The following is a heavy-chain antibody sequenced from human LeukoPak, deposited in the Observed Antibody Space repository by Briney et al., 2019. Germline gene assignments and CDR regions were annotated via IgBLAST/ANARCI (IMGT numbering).Heavy chain of an antibody. V-gene: IGHV1-46*01. CDR1: ANTFTSDYF. CDR2: INPGSGFT. Sequence: ASVKVSCKTSANTFTSDYFIHWERQAPGQGLEWMGVINPGSGFTSNAARFRGRVTLTRDMSTSTVYMDLNTLRSEDTAVYHCARETTGTGGFDSWGQGTLVTVSS. CDR3: ARETTGTGGFDS. D-gene: IGHD1-1*01. J-gene: IGHJ4*02.